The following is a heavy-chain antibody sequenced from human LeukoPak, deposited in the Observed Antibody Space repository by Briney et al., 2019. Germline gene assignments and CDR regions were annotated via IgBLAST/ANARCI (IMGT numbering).Heavy chain of an antibody. CDR3: AACIAARPSWYYYYGMDV. J-gene: IGHJ6*02. CDR2: ISYDGSNK. V-gene: IGHV3-30-3*01. D-gene: IGHD6-6*01. CDR1: GLTFSSYA. Sequence: GGSLRLSCAASGLTFSSYAMHWVRQAPGKGLEWVAVISYDGSNKYYADSVKGRFTISRDNSKNTLYLQMNSLRAEDTAVYYCAACIAARPSWYYYYGMDVWGQGTTVTVSS.